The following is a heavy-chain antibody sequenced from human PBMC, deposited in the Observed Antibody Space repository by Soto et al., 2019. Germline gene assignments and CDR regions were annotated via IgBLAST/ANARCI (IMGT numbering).Heavy chain of an antibody. J-gene: IGHJ5*01. Sequence: PGGSLRLSCAASGFTFSNQAMSWVRQAPGKGLEWVSAISGSGANIYYADSVKGRFTVSRDNSKNTLYLQMNSLRADDTAIYYCAKEYTYGSSTMVDSWGQGTLVTVSS. CDR2: ISGSGANI. CDR3: AKEYTYGSSTMVDS. D-gene: IGHD5-18*01. CDR1: GFTFSNQA. V-gene: IGHV3-23*01.